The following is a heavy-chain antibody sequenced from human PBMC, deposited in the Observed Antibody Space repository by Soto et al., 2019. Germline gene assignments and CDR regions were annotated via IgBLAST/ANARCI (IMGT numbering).Heavy chain of an antibody. V-gene: IGHV1-3*01. CDR3: ARAISCYVT. Sequence: QVQLVQSGAEVKKPGASVKVSCKASGITFSTYAIHWVRQAPGQRLEWMGWINAGNGNTRYSQKFQGRVTLTRDTSASTAYMDLSSLRSEDTAIYYCARAISCYVTWGQGTLVTVSS. CDR1: GITFSTYA. J-gene: IGHJ5*02. CDR2: INAGNGNT. D-gene: IGHD5-12*01.